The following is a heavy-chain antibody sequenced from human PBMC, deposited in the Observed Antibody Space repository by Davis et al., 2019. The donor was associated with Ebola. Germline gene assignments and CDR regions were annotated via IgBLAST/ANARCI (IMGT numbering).Heavy chain of an antibody. CDR2: IHSDGTTT. J-gene: IGHJ4*01. CDR1: GFTFSGYW. D-gene: IGHD2-8*02. Sequence: PSETLSLTCAASGFTFSGYWMHWVRQAPGKGLVWVSGIHSDGTTTKYADSVKGRFTISRDNSKNTLYLQMNSLRPEDTSIYYCAKDPGGHTGESDYWGQGTLVIVSS. CDR3: AKDPGGHTGESDY. V-gene: IGHV3-74*01.